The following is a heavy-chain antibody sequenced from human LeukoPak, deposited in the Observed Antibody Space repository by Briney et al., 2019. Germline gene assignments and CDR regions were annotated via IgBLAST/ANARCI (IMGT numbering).Heavy chain of an antibody. CDR1: GFTFSNFG. J-gene: IGHJ4*02. V-gene: IGHV3-30*19. Sequence: GRSLRLSCEASGFTFSNFGMHWVRQAPGKGLEWVAVISYDGSNKYYADSVKGRFTISRDNSKNTLYLQMNSLRAEDTAVYYCARERISYDFWSGYSSGPFDYWGQGTLVTVSS. CDR3: ARERISYDFWSGYSSGPFDY. CDR2: ISYDGSNK. D-gene: IGHD3-3*01.